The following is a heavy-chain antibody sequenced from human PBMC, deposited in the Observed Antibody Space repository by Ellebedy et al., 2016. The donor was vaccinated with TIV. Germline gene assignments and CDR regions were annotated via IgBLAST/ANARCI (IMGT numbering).Heavy chain of an antibody. CDR2: INHSGST. J-gene: IGHJ4*02. CDR3: ARGAQTVDIVATIQDY. Sequence: MPSETLSLTCAVYGGSFSGYYWSWIRQPPGKGLEWIGEINHSGSTNYNPSLKSRVTISVDTSKNQFSLKLSSVTAADTAVYYCARGAQTVDIVATIQDYWGQGTLVTVSS. CDR1: GGSFSGYY. D-gene: IGHD5-12*01. V-gene: IGHV4-34*01.